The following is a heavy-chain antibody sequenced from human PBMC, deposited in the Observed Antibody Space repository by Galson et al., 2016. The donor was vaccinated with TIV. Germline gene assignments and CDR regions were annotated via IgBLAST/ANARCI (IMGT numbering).Heavy chain of an antibody. CDR3: ASDGLYCSGGSCYTDWYFDH. CDR1: GYTFTSYN. D-gene: IGHD2-15*01. CDR2: INPSGGNT. Sequence: SVKVSCKASGYTFTSYNMHWVRQAPGQGPEWMGIINPSGGNTEYAQKFQGRVTMTRDTSTSTVYMELTSLRSEDTAVYFCASDGLYCSGGSCYTDWYFDHWGRGTLVTVSS. V-gene: IGHV1-46*01. J-gene: IGHJ2*01.